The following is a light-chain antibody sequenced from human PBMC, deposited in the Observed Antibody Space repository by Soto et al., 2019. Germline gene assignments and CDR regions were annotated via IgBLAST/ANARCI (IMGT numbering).Light chain of an antibody. CDR2: EVT. Sequence: QSVLTQPASVSGSPGQSITISCTGTSSNVGSYDLVSWYQQHPGKAPKLLMYEVTKRPSGVSNRFSGSKSGNTASLTISGLQAEAEADYACCSYATTNTLIFGGGTKLTVL. V-gene: IGLV2-23*02. CDR3: CSYATTNTLI. CDR1: SSNVGSYDL. J-gene: IGLJ2*01.